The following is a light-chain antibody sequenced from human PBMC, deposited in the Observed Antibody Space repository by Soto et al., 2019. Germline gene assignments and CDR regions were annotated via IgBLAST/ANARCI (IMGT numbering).Light chain of an antibody. V-gene: IGKV1-27*01. CDR1: QGISNY. CDR3: QKYTNVPA. CDR2: AAS. Sequence: DIQMTQSPSSLSASVGDRVTITYRASQGISNYLAWYQQIPGKVPKLLISAASTLQSGVPSRFSGSGSGTDFTLTISSLQPEDVATYYCQKYTNVPAFGGGTKVEIK. J-gene: IGKJ4*01.